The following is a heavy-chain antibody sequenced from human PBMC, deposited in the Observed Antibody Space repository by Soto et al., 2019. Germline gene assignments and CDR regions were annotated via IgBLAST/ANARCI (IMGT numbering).Heavy chain of an antibody. CDR1: GGSISSYY. CDR3: AREGGGSYGAFDI. Sequence: SETLSLTCTVFGGSISSYYWSWVRRPPGKGLEWIGYVYNSGSTTYSPSFKSRVTISVDTSKNQFSLKLTSVTAADTAVYYCAREGGGSYGAFDIWGQGTMVTVSS. V-gene: IGHV4-59*01. J-gene: IGHJ3*02. D-gene: IGHD1-26*01. CDR2: VYNSGST.